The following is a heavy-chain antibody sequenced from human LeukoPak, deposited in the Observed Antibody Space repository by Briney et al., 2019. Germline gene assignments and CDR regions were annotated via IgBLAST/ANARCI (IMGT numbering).Heavy chain of an antibody. CDR1: GFTFSSYE. CDR2: ISSSGSTI. Sequence: GGSLRLSCAASGFTFSSYEMNWVRQAPGKGLEWVSYISSSGSTIYYADSVKGRFTISRDNAKNSLYLQMNSLRAEDTAVYYCARVKYSSGGSPYYMDVWGKGTTVTISS. V-gene: IGHV3-48*03. D-gene: IGHD6-19*01. J-gene: IGHJ6*03. CDR3: ARVKYSSGGSPYYMDV.